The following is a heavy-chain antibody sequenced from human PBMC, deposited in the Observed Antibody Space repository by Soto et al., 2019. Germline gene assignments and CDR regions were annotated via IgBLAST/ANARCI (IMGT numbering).Heavy chain of an antibody. CDR3: ARDFWSGPTLYYGMDV. CDR1: GFTFSSYG. CDR2: IWYDGSNK. Sequence: GGSLRLSCAASGFTFSSYGMHWVRQAPGKGLEWVAFIWYDGSNKYYADSVKGRFTIPRDNSKNTLYLQMNSLRAEDTAVYYCARDFWSGPTLYYGMDVWGQGTTVTVSS. J-gene: IGHJ6*02. V-gene: IGHV3-33*01. D-gene: IGHD3-3*01.